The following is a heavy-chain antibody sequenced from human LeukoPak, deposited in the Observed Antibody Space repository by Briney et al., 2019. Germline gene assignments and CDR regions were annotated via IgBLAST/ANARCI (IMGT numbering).Heavy chain of an antibody. J-gene: IGHJ6*03. Sequence: SVKVSCKASGGTFSSYAISCVRQAPGQGLEWMGGIIPIFGTANYAQKFQGRVTITTDESTSTAYMELSSLRSEDTAVYYCALAARPLYYYYYYMDVWGKGTTVTVSS. CDR1: GGTFSSYA. D-gene: IGHD6-6*01. CDR3: ALAARPLYYYYYYMDV. CDR2: IIPIFGTA. V-gene: IGHV1-69*05.